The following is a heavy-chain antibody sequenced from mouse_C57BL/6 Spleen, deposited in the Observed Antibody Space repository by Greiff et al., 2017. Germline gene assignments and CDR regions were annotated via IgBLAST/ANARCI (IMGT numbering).Heavy chain of an antibody. CDR3: ASKGNYRYFDY. CDR2: INPSTGGT. D-gene: IGHD2-1*01. V-gene: IGHV1-42*01. Sequence: VQLQQSGPELVKPGASVKISCKASGYSFTGYYMNWVKQSPEKSLEWIGEINPSTGGTTYNQKFKAKATLTVDKSSSTAYMQLKSLTSEDSAVYYCASKGNYRYFDYWGQGTSLTVSS. CDR1: GYSFTGYY. J-gene: IGHJ2*02.